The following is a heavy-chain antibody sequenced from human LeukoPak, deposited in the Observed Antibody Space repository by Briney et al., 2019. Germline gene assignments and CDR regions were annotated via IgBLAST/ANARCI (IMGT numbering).Heavy chain of an antibody. D-gene: IGHD2-8*01. V-gene: IGHV3-33*06. CDR3: AKDLGYCTNGVCYNHFDY. CDR2: IWYDGSNK. Sequence: GGSLRLSCAASGFTFSSYGMHWVRQAPGKGLEWVAVIWYDGSNKYYADSVKGRFTISRDNSKNTLYLQMNSLRAEDTAVYYCAKDLGYCTNGVCYNHFDYWGQGTLVTVSS. CDR1: GFTFSSYG. J-gene: IGHJ4*01.